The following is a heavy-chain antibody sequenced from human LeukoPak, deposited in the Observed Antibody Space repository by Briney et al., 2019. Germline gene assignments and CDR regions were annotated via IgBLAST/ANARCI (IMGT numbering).Heavy chain of an antibody. CDR2: FDPEDGET. D-gene: IGHD4-17*01. V-gene: IGHV1-24*01. Sequence: ASVKVSCKASGYTFTGYYMHWVRQAPGKGLEWMGGFDPEDGETIYAQKFQGRVTMTEDTSTDTAYMELSSLRSEDTAVYYCATGTVTTHWFDPWGQGTLVTVSS. J-gene: IGHJ5*02. CDR3: ATGTVTTHWFDP. CDR1: GYTFTGYY.